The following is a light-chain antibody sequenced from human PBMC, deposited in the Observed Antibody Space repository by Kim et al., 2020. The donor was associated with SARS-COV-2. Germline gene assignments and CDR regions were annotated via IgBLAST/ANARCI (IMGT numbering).Light chain of an antibody. Sequence: DIQMTQSPSTVSASVGYRVTITCRASQSISSWLAWYQQKPGKAPNLLIYDVSSLESEVPSRFSGSGSGTEFTLTISSLQPDDFAIYYCQQYNSYPITFGQGTRLEIK. J-gene: IGKJ5*01. V-gene: IGKV1-5*01. CDR1: QSISSW. CDR2: DVS. CDR3: QQYNSYPIT.